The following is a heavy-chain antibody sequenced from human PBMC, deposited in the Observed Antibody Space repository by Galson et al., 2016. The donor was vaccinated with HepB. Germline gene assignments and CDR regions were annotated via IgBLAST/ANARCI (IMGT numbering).Heavy chain of an antibody. V-gene: IGHV3-33*07. CDR3: ARGNYDSPCYFCDNWFDP. J-gene: IGHJ5*02. CDR2: IWYDGSRT. D-gene: IGHD3-22*01. CDR1: GFTFSNYG. Sequence: SLRLSCAVSGFTFSNYGMYWVRQAPGKGLEWVANIWYDGSRTYYADSVKGRFTISRDNSKSTVFLQMNSLRGEDTAVYYCARGNYDSPCYFCDNWFDPWGQGTLVTVSS.